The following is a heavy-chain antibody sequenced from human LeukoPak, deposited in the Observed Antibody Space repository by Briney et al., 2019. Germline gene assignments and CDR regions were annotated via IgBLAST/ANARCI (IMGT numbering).Heavy chain of an antibody. CDR1: GFTFSSYG. CDR2: ISYDGSNK. CDR3: AKKFGRDSSGYYWVRGMVNLDY. J-gene: IGHJ4*02. D-gene: IGHD3-22*01. V-gene: IGHV3-30*18. Sequence: GGSLRLSCAASGFTFSSYGMHWVRQAPGKGLEWVAVISYDGSNKYYADSVKGRFTISRDNSKNTLYLQMNSLRAEDTAVYYCAKKFGRDSSGYYWVRGMVNLDYWGQGTLVTVSS.